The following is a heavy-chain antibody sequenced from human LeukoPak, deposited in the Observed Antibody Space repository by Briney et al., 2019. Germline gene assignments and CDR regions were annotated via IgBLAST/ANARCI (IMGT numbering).Heavy chain of an antibody. V-gene: IGHV3-7*01. CDR1: GFLFTRYW. Sequence: GGSLRLSCEASGFLFTRYWMSWVRQAPGKGPEWLAHIKENGNEQYYADSVKGRFTICRDNVKQSLCLQMNNLRVEDTAVYYCARGPGDYDASDIWGQGTVVTVSS. J-gene: IGHJ3*02. CDR3: ARGPGDYDASDI. CDR2: IKENGNEQ. D-gene: IGHD4-11*01.